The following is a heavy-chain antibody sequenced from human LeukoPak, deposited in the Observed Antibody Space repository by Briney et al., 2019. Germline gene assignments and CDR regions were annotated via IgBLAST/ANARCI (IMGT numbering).Heavy chain of an antibody. CDR1: GFTFDDYA. V-gene: IGHV3-9*01. J-gene: IGHJ4*02. CDR2: ISWNSGSI. D-gene: IGHD6-19*01. Sequence: GGSLRLSCAASGFTFDDYAMHWVRQAPGKGPEWVSGISWNSGSIGYADSVKGRFTISRDNAKNSLYLQMNSLRAEDTALYYCAKGYSSGWYSRSDYWGQGTLVTVSS. CDR3: AKGYSSGWYSRSDY.